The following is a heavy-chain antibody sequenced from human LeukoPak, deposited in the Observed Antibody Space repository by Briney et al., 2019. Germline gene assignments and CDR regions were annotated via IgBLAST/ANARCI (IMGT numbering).Heavy chain of an antibody. V-gene: IGHV4-59*12. CDR3: AGYYGSGQWDN. Sequence: SETLSLTCTVSDGSISSYYWSWIRQPPGKGLEWIGYTYNSGSSSYSPSFKSRVTISTDTPRNQFFLRLTSVTAADTAVYYCAGYYGSGQWDNWGQGTLVTVSS. J-gene: IGHJ4*02. CDR1: DGSISSYY. D-gene: IGHD3-10*01. CDR2: TYNSGSS.